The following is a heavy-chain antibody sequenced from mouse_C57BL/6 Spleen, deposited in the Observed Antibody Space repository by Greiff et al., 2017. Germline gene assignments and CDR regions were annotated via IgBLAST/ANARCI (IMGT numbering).Heavy chain of an antibody. CDR1: GYTFTDYY. CDR2: INPNNGGT. CDR3: ASPYSDY. J-gene: IGHJ2*01. V-gene: IGHV1-26*01. Sequence: VQLQQSGPELVKPGASVKISCKASGYTFTDYYMNWVKQSHGKSLEWIGDINPNNGGTSYNQKFKGKATLTVDKSSSTAYMELRSLTAEDSAVYYCASPYSDYWGQGTTLTVSS.